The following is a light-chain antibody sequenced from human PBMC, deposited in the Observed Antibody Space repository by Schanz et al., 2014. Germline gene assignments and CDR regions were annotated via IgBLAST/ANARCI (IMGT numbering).Light chain of an antibody. CDR1: SSDVGGYNY. CDR2: DVS. J-gene: IGLJ3*02. CDR3: ATWDDSLSGQV. V-gene: IGLV2-14*01. Sequence: QSALTQPASVSGSPGQSVTISCTGTSSDVGGYNYVSWYQQHPGKAPKLMIYDVSNRPSGVSNRFSGSKSGASASLAISGLRSEDEADYYCATWDDSLSGQVFGGGTKLTVL.